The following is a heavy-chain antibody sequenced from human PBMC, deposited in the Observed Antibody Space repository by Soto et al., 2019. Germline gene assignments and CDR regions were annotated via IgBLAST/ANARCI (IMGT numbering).Heavy chain of an antibody. V-gene: IGHV4-59*01. CDR2: IYYSGST. J-gene: IGHJ5*02. D-gene: IGHD3-10*01. CDR3: ARDHVLWFGELLYNWFDP. CDR1: GVSISSYY. Sequence: SETLSLTCTVSGVSISSYYWSWIRQPPGKGLEWIGYIYYSGSTNYNPSLKSRVTISVDTSKNQFSLKLSSVTAADTAVYYCARDHVLWFGELLYNWFDPWGQGTLVTVSS.